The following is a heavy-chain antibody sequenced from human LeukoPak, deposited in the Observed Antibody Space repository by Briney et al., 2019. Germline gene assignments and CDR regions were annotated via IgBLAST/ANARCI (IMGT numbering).Heavy chain of an antibody. CDR1: GFTFSSYG. CDR3: AKDLGITIFGVAIDY. J-gene: IGHJ4*02. V-gene: IGHV3-30*02. D-gene: IGHD3-3*01. Sequence: TRGSLRLSCAASGFTFSSYGMHWVRQAPGKGLEWVAFIRYDGSNKYYADSVKGRFTISRDNSKNTLYLQMNSLRAEDTAVYYCAKDLGITIFGVAIDYWGQGTLVTVSS. CDR2: IRYDGSNK.